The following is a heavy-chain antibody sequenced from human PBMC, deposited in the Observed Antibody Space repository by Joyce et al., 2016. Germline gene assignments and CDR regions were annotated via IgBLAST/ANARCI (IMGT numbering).Heavy chain of an antibody. V-gene: IGHV3-33*01. J-gene: IGHJ4*02. CDR3: ARSDTQYGLGWGDY. D-gene: IGHD1-26*01. CDR2: IWSDGTNK. CDR1: GFTFSSYG. Sequence: QVQLVESGGGVVQPGRSLGLSCAASGFTFSSYGMHWVRQAPGKGLEWVAVIWSDGTNKYYADSVKGRFTISRDNSKNTLYLQSNSLRAEDTAVYYCARSDTQYGLGWGDYWGQGTLVTVSS.